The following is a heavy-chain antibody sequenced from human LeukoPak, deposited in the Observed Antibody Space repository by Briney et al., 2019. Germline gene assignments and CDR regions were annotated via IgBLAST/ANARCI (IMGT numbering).Heavy chain of an antibody. Sequence: SETLSLTCAVYGGSFSGYYWSWIRQPPGKGLEWIGEINHSGSTNYNPSLKSRVTISINTSKNQFSLKLSSVTAADTAVYYCARGNAYYYSYYYYYMDVWGKGTTVTVSS. V-gene: IGHV4-34*01. CDR2: INHSGST. J-gene: IGHJ6*03. CDR3: ARGNAYYYSYYYYYMDV. D-gene: IGHD3-10*01. CDR1: GGSFSGYY.